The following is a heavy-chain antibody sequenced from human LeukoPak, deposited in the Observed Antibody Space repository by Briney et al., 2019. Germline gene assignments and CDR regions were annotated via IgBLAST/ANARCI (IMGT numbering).Heavy chain of an antibody. Sequence: GGSLRLSCAASGFTFSSYAMHWVRQAPGKGLEWVAVISYDGSNKYYADSVKGRFTISRDNSKNTPYLQMNSLRAEDTAVYYCARDRRIAAAGTALDYWGQGTLVTVSS. CDR3: ARDRRIAAAGTALDY. CDR2: ISYDGSNK. V-gene: IGHV3-30-3*01. D-gene: IGHD6-13*01. J-gene: IGHJ4*02. CDR1: GFTFSSYA.